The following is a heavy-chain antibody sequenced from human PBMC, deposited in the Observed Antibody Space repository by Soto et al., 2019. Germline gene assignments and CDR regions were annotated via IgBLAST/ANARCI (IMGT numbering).Heavy chain of an antibody. V-gene: IGHV1-24*01. Sequence: ASVKVSCKASGYTLTELSMHWVRQAPGKGLEWMGGFDPEDGETIYAQKFQGRVTMTEDTSTDTAYMELSSLRSEDTAVYYCATNYGVNDAFDIWGQGTMVTVSS. CDR2: FDPEDGET. D-gene: IGHD3-16*01. CDR1: GYTLTELS. CDR3: ATNYGVNDAFDI. J-gene: IGHJ3*02.